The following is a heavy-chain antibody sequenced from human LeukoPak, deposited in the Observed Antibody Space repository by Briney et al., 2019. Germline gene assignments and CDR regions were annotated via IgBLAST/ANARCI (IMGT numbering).Heavy chain of an antibody. V-gene: IGHV4-34*01. Sequence: SETLSLTCAVYGESFSGYYWSWIRQPRGKGLEWIGEINHSGSTNYNPSLKSRVTISVDTSKNQFSLKLSSVTAADTAVYYCAILYGDYAYYFDYWGQGTLVTVSS. CDR2: INHSGST. J-gene: IGHJ4*02. D-gene: IGHD4-17*01. CDR1: GESFSGYY. CDR3: AILYGDYAYYFDY.